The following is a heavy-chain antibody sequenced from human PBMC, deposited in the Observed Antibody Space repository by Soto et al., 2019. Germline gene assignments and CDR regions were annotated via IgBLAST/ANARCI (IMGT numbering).Heavy chain of an antibody. CDR3: ARGPFYVDV. CDR1: GFTFSSHW. V-gene: IGHV3-74*01. CDR2: IDGAGTTT. D-gene: IGHD3-16*01. J-gene: IGHJ6*02. Sequence: GGSLRLSCAASGFTFSSHWMHWVRQAPGKGLVWVSRIDGAGTTTYYADSVQGRFTVSRDNAKNTLFLQMNSLRAEDTALYYCARGPFYVDVWGQGTTVTVSS.